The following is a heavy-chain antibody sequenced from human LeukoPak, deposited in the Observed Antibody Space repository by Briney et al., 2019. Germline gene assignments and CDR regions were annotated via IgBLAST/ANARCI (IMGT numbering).Heavy chain of an antibody. CDR3: AKDPYGSGSFFDY. CDR1: GFTFDDYA. D-gene: IGHD3-10*01. J-gene: IGHJ4*02. Sequence: GGSLRLSCAASGFTFDDYAMHWVRQAPGKGLEWVSGISWNSGSIGYADSVKGRFTISRDNAKNSLYLQMNSLRAEDTALYYCAKDPYGSGSFFDYWGQGTPVTVSS. V-gene: IGHV3-9*01. CDR2: ISWNSGSI.